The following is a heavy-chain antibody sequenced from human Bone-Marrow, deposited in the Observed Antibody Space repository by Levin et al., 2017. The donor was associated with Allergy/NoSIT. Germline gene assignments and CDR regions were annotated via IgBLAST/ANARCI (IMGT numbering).Heavy chain of an antibody. CDR1: GFIFSDYE. V-gene: IGHV3-48*03. CDR3: VRGGYSGYVLYFDY. CDR2: ISNSDNTI. J-gene: IGHJ4*02. Sequence: GESLKISCAASGFIFSDYEMNWVRQAPGKGLEWVSFISNSDNTIYYADSVKGRFTISRDNAKNSLYLQMNSLRVEDTALYYCVRGGYSGYVLYFDYWGQGALVTVSS. D-gene: IGHD5-12*01.